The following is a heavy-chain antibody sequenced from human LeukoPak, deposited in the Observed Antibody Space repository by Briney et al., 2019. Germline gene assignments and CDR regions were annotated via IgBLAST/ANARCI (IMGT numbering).Heavy chain of an antibody. Sequence: GGSLRLSCTAHVPTFFDLVMQWVRQVPGKSLEWVALIRGDGGTTAYASSVEGRFTIARDNTQKSLFLEMNNLGTEDTALYYCAKSGLGDHGIFAGRGSPYYYYYLDVWGKGTTVIVS. V-gene: IGHV3-43*02. D-gene: IGHD2-21*02. CDR2: IRGDGGTT. CDR1: VPTFFDLV. J-gene: IGHJ6*03. CDR3: AKSGLGDHGIFAGRGSPYYYYYLDV.